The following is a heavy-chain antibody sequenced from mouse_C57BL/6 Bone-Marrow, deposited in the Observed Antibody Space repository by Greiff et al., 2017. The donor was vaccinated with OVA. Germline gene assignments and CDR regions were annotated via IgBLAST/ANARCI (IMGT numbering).Heavy chain of an antibody. CDR1: GFSLTSSG. CDR3: ARRGYYGSSLNYAMYY. V-gene: IGHV2-2*01. CDR2: IWRGGST. D-gene: IGHD1-1*01. J-gene: IGHJ4*01. Sequence: QVQLQQSGPGLVQPSQCLSISCTVSGFSLTSSGVHWVRPSPGTGLAWLGVIWRGGSTAYNAAFISRLSISKDNSKSQVCLKMNRLQADDTAIYYCARRGYYGSSLNYAMYYWGQGTSVTVSS.